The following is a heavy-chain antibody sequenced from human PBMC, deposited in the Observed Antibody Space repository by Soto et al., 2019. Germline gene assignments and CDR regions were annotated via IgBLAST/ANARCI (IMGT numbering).Heavy chain of an antibody. V-gene: IGHV1-8*01. CDR1: GYTFTSYD. J-gene: IGHJ3*02. CDR3: AILEVTTADAFDI. CDR2: MNPNSGNT. Sequence: ASVKVSYKASGYTFTSYDINWVRQATGQGLEWMGWMNPNSGNTGYAQKFQGRVTMTRNTSISTAYMELSSLRSEDTAAYYCAILEVTTADAFDIWGQGTMVTVSS. D-gene: IGHD4-4*01.